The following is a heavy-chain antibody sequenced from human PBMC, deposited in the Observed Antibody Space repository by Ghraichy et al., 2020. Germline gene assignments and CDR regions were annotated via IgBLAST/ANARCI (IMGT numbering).Heavy chain of an antibody. V-gene: IGHV4-39*01. CDR2: VSYSWDT. CDR1: GGAINNNNYY. CDR3: ARSTIFGIVISSFDY. Sequence: SQTLSLTCTVSGGAINNNNYYWGWIRQPPGKGLEWIGSVSYSWDTFYSPSLKSRLTLSLDTSQNQFSLRLTSMTAADTAVYYCARSTIFGIVISSFDYWGQGTLFTVSS. D-gene: IGHD3-3*01. J-gene: IGHJ4*02.